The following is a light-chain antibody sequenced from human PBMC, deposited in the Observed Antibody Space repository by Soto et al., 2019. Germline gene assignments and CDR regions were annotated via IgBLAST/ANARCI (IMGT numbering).Light chain of an antibody. CDR2: KAF. Sequence: DIQMTQSPSTLSASVRDRVTITCRASQSISSWLAWYQQKPGKAPKLLIYKAFSLESGVPSRFSGSGSGTEFTLTISSLQPDDFATYYCQQYNSYPYTFGQGTKLEIK. CDR3: QQYNSYPYT. CDR1: QSISSW. J-gene: IGKJ2*01. V-gene: IGKV1-5*03.